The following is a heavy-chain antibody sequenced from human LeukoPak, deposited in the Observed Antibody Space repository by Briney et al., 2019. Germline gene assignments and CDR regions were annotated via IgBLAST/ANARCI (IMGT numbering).Heavy chain of an antibody. CDR3: ASPDSSGSPYGMDV. CDR1: GFTFSSYA. CDR2: ISGSGGST. J-gene: IGHJ6*02. D-gene: IGHD3-22*01. V-gene: IGHV3-23*01. Sequence: GGSLRLSCAASGFTFSSYAMSWVRQAPGKGLKWVSAISGSGGSTYYADSVKGRFTISRDNSKNTLYLQMNSLRAEDTAVYYCASPDSSGSPYGMDVWGQGTTVTVSS.